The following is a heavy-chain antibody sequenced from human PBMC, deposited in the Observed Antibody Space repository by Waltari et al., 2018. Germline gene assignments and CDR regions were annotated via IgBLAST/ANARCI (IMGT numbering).Heavy chain of an antibody. J-gene: IGHJ6*02. Sequence: EVQLVESGGGLVQPGGSLRLSCAASGFTFSSYAMRWVRQAPGKGLEWVSAISGSGGSTYYADSVKGRFTISRDNSKNTLYLQMNSLRAEDTAVYYCAKGLLDDSSGYYYYYYYGMDVWGQGTTVTVSS. CDR2: ISGSGGST. V-gene: IGHV3-23*04. CDR3: AKGLLDDSSGYYYYYYYGMDV. D-gene: IGHD3-22*01. CDR1: GFTFSSYA.